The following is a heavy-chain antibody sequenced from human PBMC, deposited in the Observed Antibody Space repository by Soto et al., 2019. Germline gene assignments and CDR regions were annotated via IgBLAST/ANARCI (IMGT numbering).Heavy chain of an antibody. CDR1: GGSISGYY. D-gene: IGHD3-16*02. CDR2: IYYSGST. V-gene: IGHV4-59*08. Sequence: SETLSLTCTVSGGSISGYYWSWIRQPPGKGLEWIGYIYYSGSTNYNPSLKSRVTISVDTSKNQFSLKLSSVTAADTAVYYCARRVDYVWGSYRYSPYFDYWGQGTLVTVSS. J-gene: IGHJ4*02. CDR3: ARRVDYVWGSYRYSPYFDY.